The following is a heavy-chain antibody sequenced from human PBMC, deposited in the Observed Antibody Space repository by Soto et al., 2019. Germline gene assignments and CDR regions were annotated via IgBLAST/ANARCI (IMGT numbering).Heavy chain of an antibody. D-gene: IGHD6-13*01. J-gene: IGHJ4*02. V-gene: IGHV3-23*01. CDR2: ISGSGGST. Sequence: EVQLLESGGGLVQPGGSLRLSCAASGFTFNSYAMTWVRQAPGKGLQWVSVISGSGGSTYYADSVKGRFTISRDNSKNTLYRQMNSLRAEDTAIYYCAKRVIAAAGTGGDFDFWGQGTLVTVSS. CDR1: GFTFNSYA. CDR3: AKRVIAAAGTGGDFDF.